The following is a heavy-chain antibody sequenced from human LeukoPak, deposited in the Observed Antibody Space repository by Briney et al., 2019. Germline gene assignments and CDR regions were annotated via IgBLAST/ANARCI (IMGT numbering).Heavy chain of an antibody. Sequence: SETLSLTCTVSGGSISSYYWSWIRQPPGKGLEWIGYIYYSGSTNYNPSLKSRVTISVDTSKNQFSLKLSSVTAADTAVYYCASLMYGDYWAFDIWGQGTMVTVSS. V-gene: IGHV4-59*01. J-gene: IGHJ3*02. D-gene: IGHD4-17*01. CDR1: GGSISSYY. CDR3: ASLMYGDYWAFDI. CDR2: IYYSGST.